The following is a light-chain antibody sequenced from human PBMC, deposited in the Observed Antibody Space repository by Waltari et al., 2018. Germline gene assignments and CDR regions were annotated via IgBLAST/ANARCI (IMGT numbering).Light chain of an antibody. Sequence: EIVMTQSPVTLSVSPGERATLSCRASLSANTDLAWYQQKPGQAPRPLIYGASSRTTGIPARFSSSGSGTEFTLTISSLQSEDFAVYYCQQYTALPPSLTFGGGTKVEIK. V-gene: IGKV3-15*01. CDR1: LSANTD. CDR3: QQYTALPPSLT. J-gene: IGKJ4*01. CDR2: GAS.